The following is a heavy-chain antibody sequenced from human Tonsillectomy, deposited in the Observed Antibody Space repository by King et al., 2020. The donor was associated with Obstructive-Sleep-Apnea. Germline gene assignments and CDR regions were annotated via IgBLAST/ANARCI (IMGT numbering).Heavy chain of an antibody. Sequence: IQLVQSGPEVKKPGTSVKVSCKASGLTFSSSVMQWVRQTRGQRLEWIGWIDVGSGNTNYTQKFQDRVTITRDMSATTAYMELSSLRSEDTAVYYCAATYISSWDYYYGMDVWGQGTTVTVSS. V-gene: IGHV1-58*02. CDR2: IDVGSGNT. CDR1: GLTFSSSV. D-gene: IGHD6-13*01. CDR3: AATYISSWDYYYGMDV. J-gene: IGHJ6*02.